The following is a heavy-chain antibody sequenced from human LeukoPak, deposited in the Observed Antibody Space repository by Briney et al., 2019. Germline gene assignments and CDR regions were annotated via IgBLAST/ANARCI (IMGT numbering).Heavy chain of an antibody. CDR1: GGTFSSYA. Sequence: GASVKVSCMASGGTFSSYAISWVRQAPGQGLEWMGGIIPIFGTANYAQKFQGRVTITADESTSTAYMELSSLRSEDTAVYYCARPPRSGYYTGAFDIWGQGTMVTVSS. V-gene: IGHV1-69*13. D-gene: IGHD3-3*01. J-gene: IGHJ3*02. CDR2: IIPIFGTA. CDR3: ARPPRSGYYTGAFDI.